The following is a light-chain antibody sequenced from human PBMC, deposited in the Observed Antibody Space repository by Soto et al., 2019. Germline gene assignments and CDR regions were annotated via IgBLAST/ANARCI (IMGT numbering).Light chain of an antibody. J-gene: IGKJ2*01. V-gene: IGKV3-20*01. CDR2: GIS. Sequence: EIVLTQSPGTLSLSPGERATLSCRASQSISNSYLAWYQQKPGQAPRLVIHGISTRATGVPDRFSGGGSGTDFSLTISRLEPEDFAVYYCQQYDSSPYTFGQGTKLESK. CDR3: QQYDSSPYT. CDR1: QSISNSY.